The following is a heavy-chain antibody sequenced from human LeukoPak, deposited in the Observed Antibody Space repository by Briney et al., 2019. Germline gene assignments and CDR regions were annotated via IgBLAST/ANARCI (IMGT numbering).Heavy chain of an antibody. V-gene: IGHV3-30*02. CDR3: AKDLYSYFDY. J-gene: IGHJ4*02. Sequence: GGSLRLSCAASGFTFSSYGMHWVRQAPGKGLEWVAFIRYDGSNKYYADSVKGRFTISRDNSKNTLYLQMNSLRAEDTAVYYCAKDLYSYFDYWGRGTLVTVSS. CDR1: GFTFSSYG. D-gene: IGHD1-26*01. CDR2: IRYDGSNK.